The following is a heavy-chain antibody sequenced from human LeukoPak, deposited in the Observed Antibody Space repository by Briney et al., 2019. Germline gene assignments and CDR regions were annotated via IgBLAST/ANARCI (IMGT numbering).Heavy chain of an antibody. CDR3: ARDQGYSYIFDY. V-gene: IGHV1-69*04. Sequence: SVKISCKASGGSFITYSIIWGLQAPGEGLQWMGRIIPILGIANYAQKFQGRVTITADKSTSTAYMELSSLRSEDTAVYYCARDQGYSYIFDYWGQGTLVTVSS. D-gene: IGHD5-18*01. CDR1: GGSFITYS. J-gene: IGHJ4*02. CDR2: IIPILGIA.